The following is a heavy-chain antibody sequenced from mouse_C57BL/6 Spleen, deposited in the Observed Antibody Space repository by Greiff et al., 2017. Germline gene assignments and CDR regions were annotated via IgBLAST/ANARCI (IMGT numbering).Heavy chain of an antibody. CDR2: IYPGGGYT. V-gene: IGHV1-63*01. Sequence: QVQLQQSGAELVRPGTSVKMSCKASGYTFTNYWIGWAKQRPGHGLEWIGDIYPGGGYTNYNEKFKGKATLTADKSSSTAYMQFSSLTSEDSAIYYWARGDYGSSLGYFDCWGQGTTLTVSS. D-gene: IGHD1-1*01. CDR1: GYTFTNYW. J-gene: IGHJ2*01. CDR3: ARGDYGSSLGYFDC.